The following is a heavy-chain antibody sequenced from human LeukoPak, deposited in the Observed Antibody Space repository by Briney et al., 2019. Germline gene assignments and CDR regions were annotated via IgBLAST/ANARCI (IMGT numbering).Heavy chain of an antibody. V-gene: IGHV4-38-2*02. CDR2: IYHSGST. CDR3: ARESLITMIVVVAGAFDI. D-gene: IGHD3-22*01. J-gene: IGHJ3*02. CDR1: GYSISSGYY. Sequence: SETLSLTCTVSGYSISSGYYWGWIRQPPGQGLEWIGSIYHSGSTYYNPSLKSRVTISVDTSKNQFSLKLSSVTAADTAVYYCARESLITMIVVVAGAFDIWGQGTMVTVSS.